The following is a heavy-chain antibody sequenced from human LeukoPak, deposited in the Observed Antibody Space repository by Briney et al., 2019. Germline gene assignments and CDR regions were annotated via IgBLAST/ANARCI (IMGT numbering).Heavy chain of an antibody. J-gene: IGHJ3*02. CDR1: GFTFKTFG. CDR3: AQDENSDPGAFDI. V-gene: IGHV3-30*02. Sequence: GGSLRLSCAASGFTFKTFGMHWVRQAPGKGLEWVAFIRNDGNNKYYADSVKGRFTISRDNTKNTLYLQMNSLRAEDTAVYYCAQDENSDPGAFDIWGQGTLVTVSS. CDR2: IRNDGNNK. D-gene: IGHD1-26*01.